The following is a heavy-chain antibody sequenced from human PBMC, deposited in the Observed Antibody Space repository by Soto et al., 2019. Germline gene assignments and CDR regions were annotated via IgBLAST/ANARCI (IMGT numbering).Heavy chain of an antibody. D-gene: IGHD2-21*02. CDR3: ARPQRGDDVKNASEL. J-gene: IGHJ3*01. Sequence: ASVKVSCKASGYTFTNYGLSWVRQAPGQGLEWMGWITVYSGTTDHVQKFRGRVSMTTDTSTNTAYMELASLRSDDTAVYYCARPQRGDDVKNASELWGQGTMVTVSS. V-gene: IGHV1-18*04. CDR2: ITVYSGTT. CDR1: GYTFTNYG.